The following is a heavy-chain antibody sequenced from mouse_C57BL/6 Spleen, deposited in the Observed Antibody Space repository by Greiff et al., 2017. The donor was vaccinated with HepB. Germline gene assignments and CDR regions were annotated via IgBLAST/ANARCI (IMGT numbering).Heavy chain of an antibody. CDR3: ARDGYYGWYFDV. V-gene: IGHV1-52*01. Sequence: QVQLQQPGAELVRPGSSVKLSCKASGYTFTSYWMHWVKQRPIQGLEWIGNIDPSDSDTHYNQKFKDKATLTVDKSSSTAYMQLSSLTSEDSAVYYCARDGYYGWYFDVWGTGTTVTVSS. D-gene: IGHD2-3*01. J-gene: IGHJ1*03. CDR1: GYTFTSYW. CDR2: IDPSDSDT.